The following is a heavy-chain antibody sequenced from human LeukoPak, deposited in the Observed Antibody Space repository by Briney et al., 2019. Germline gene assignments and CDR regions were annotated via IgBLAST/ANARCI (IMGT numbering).Heavy chain of an antibody. Sequence: ASVKVSRKASGYTFTSYYMHWVRQAPGQGLEWMGIINPSGGSTSYAQKFQGRVTMTRDTSTSTVYMELSSLRSEDTAVYYCALVSIWFGELFDGDYWGQGTLVTVSS. CDR3: ALVSIWFGELFDGDY. CDR2: INPSGGST. CDR1: GYTFTSYY. D-gene: IGHD3-10*01. J-gene: IGHJ4*02. V-gene: IGHV1-46*01.